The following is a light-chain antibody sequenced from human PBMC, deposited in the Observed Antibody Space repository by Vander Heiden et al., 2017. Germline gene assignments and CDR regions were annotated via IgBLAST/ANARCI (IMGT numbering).Light chain of an antibody. CDR1: SSNNGNKY. CDR2: DNN. V-gene: IGLV1-51*01. Sequence: QSVLTQPPSVSAAPGQKVTISCSGSSSNNGNKYVSWYQQLPGTAPKLLIYDNNKRPSGIPDRFSGSKSGTSATLGITGLQTGDEADYYCGTWDSSLSVPVFGGGTKLTVL. J-gene: IGLJ2*01. CDR3: GTWDSSLSVPV.